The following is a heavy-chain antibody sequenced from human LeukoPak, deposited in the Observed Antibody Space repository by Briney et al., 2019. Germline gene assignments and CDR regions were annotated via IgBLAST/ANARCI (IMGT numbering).Heavy chain of an antibody. J-gene: IGHJ4*02. Sequence: GASVKVSCKASGYTFTSYGISWVRQAPGQGLEWMGWISAYNGNTNYAQKLQGRVTMTTDTSTSTAYMELRSLRSDDTAVYYCAKVWDASRILSYFDYWGQGTLVTASS. D-gene: IGHD3-3*01. CDR1: GYTFTSYG. CDR2: ISAYNGNT. V-gene: IGHV1-18*01. CDR3: AKVWDASRILSYFDY.